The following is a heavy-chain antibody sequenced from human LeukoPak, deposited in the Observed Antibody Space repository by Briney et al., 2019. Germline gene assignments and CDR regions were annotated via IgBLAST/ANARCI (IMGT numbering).Heavy chain of an antibody. D-gene: IGHD6-19*01. Sequence: SCKAFGGPFFRLVMSWGRQAARKGVGGGSAISGSGGSTYYADSVKGRFTISRDNSKNTLYLQMNSLRAEDTAVYYCAKLAAVAVVDYWGQGTLVTVSS. CDR2: ISGSGGST. CDR3: AKLAAVAVVDY. J-gene: IGHJ4*02. CDR1: GGPFFRLV. V-gene: IGHV3-23*01.